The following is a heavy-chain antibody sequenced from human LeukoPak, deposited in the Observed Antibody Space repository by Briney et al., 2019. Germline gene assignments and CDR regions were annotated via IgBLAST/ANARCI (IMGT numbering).Heavy chain of an antibody. CDR1: GFTFSSYG. J-gene: IGHJ4*02. CDR2: IRYDGSNK. CDR3: AKGFRTARYCSGGSCLDY. V-gene: IGHV3-30*02. Sequence: PGGSLRLSCAASGFTFSSYGMHWVRQAPGKGLEWVAFIRYDGSNKYYADSVKGRFTISRDNSKITLYLQMNSLRAEDTAVYYCAKGFRTARYCSGGSCLDYWGQGTLVTVSS. D-gene: IGHD2-15*01.